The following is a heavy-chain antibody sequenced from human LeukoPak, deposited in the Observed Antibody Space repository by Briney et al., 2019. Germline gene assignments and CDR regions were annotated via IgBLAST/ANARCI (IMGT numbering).Heavy chain of an antibody. CDR2: INTNTGNP. D-gene: IGHD3-9*01. J-gene: IGHJ4*02. V-gene: IGHV7-4-1*02. CDR3: ARVPLLYDILTGYSGYYFDS. CDR1: GYTFVGYY. Sequence: ASVKVSCKASGYTFVGYYIHWVRQAPGQGLEWMGWINTNTGNPTYAQGFTGRFVFSLDTSVSTAYLQISSLKAEDTAVYFCARVPLLYDILTGYSGYYFDSWGQGTLVTVSS.